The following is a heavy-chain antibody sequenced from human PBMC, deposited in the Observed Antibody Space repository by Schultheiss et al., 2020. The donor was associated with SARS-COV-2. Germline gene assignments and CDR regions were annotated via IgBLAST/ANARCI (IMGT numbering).Heavy chain of an antibody. Sequence: SCAASGFTFSSYWMSWVRQAPGKGLEWVSAISGSGGSTYYADSVKGRFTISRDNSKNTLYLQMNSLRAEDTAVYYCARDLSSSWYNGMDVWGQGTTVTVSS. J-gene: IGHJ6*02. D-gene: IGHD6-13*01. V-gene: IGHV3-23*01. CDR1: GFTFSSYW. CDR3: ARDLSSSWYNGMDV. CDR2: ISGSGGST.